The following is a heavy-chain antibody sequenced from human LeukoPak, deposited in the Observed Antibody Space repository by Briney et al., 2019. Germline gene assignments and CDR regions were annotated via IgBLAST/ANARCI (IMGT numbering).Heavy chain of an antibody. CDR2: ISSSSSTI. CDR1: GFTFSSYS. J-gene: IGHJ4*02. Sequence: GGSLRLSCAASGFTFSSYSMNWVRQAPGKGLEWVSYISSSSSTIYYADSVKGRFTISRDNSKNTLYLQMNSLRAEDTAVYYCAREEDYAFYYWGQGALVTVSS. V-gene: IGHV3-48*01. CDR3: AREEDYAFYY. D-gene: IGHD4-17*01.